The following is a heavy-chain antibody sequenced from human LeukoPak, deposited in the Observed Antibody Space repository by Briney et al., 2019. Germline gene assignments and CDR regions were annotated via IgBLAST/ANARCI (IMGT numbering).Heavy chain of an antibody. CDR2: VSTGSNYI. D-gene: IGHD3-22*01. CDR1: GFTFSSYS. J-gene: IGHJ4*02. Sequence: GGSLRLSCTASGFTFSSYSLNWVCQAPGKGLEWVSSVSTGSNYIYYADSVKGRFTISRDDAKNSLYLQMNSLRAEDTALYYCAKDPQYYYDSSGYQGGFDYWGQGTLVTVSS. V-gene: IGHV3-21*04. CDR3: AKDPQYYYDSSGYQGGFDY.